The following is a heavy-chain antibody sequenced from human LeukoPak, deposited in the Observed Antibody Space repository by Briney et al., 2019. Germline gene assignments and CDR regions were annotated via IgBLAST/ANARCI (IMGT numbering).Heavy chain of an antibody. J-gene: IGHJ4*02. D-gene: IGHD6-19*01. Sequence: GGSLRLSCAASGFTVSSSYMSWVRQAPGKGLEWVSLIYSGGSTYYSASVKGRFTISRDNSKNTLYLQMNSLRAEDTAVYYCAKGLYSSGWYYFDSWGQGTLVTASS. CDR2: IYSGGST. CDR1: GFTVSSSY. CDR3: AKGLYSSGWYYFDS. V-gene: IGHV3-53*01.